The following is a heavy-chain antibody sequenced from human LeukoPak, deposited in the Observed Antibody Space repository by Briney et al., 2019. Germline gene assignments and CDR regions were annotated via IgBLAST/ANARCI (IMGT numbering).Heavy chain of an antibody. V-gene: IGHV3-30-3*01. CDR3: ARDHPNYGGNVDY. Sequence: GRSVRLSCAASGFTFSSYAMHWVRQAPGKGLEWVAGISYDGSNKYYADSVKGRFTISRDNSKNTLYLQMNSLRAEDTAVYYCARDHPNYGGNVDYWGQGTLVTVSS. D-gene: IGHD4-23*01. CDR1: GFTFSSYA. CDR2: ISYDGSNK. J-gene: IGHJ4*02.